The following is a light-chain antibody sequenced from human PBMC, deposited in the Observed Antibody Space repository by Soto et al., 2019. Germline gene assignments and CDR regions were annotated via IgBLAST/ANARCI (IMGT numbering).Light chain of an antibody. CDR2: AAS. J-gene: IGKJ1*01. V-gene: IGKV1-27*01. CDR1: QGMNNY. Sequence: DIQMTQSPSSLSASVGDRVTITCRASQGMNNYLAWYQQRPGKVPRLLIYAASTLQSGVPSRFSGSVSGTDFTLTISILQPEDVATYYCQKYDNAPWTFGQGTKVDIK. CDR3: QKYDNAPWT.